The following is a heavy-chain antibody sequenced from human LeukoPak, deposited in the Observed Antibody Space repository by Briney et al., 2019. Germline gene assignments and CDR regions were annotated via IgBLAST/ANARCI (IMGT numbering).Heavy chain of an antibody. CDR1: GFTFNSYA. D-gene: IGHD3-10*01. J-gene: IGHJ4*02. V-gene: IGHV3-23*01. Sequence: GGSLRLSCAASGFTFNSYAMSWVRQAPGKGLEWVSTIGGGGENTYSADSVKGRFTISRDNSKNTLYLQMNSLRAEDTAVYYCAKRFGEGEFDYWGQGTLVTVSS. CDR3: AKRFGEGEFDY. CDR2: IGGGGENT.